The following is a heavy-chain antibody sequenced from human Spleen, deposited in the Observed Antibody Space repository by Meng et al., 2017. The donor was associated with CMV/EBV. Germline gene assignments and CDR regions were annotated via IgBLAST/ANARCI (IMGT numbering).Heavy chain of an antibody. D-gene: IGHD1-26*01. Sequence: GESLKISCAASGFTFSTYWMHWVRQAPGKGLLWVSRIMSDGSVTGHADSVKGRFTISRDNAKNTLYLQMNNLRAEDTAVYFCASQWMTRGFFDYWGQGTVVTVSS. CDR1: GFTFSTYW. CDR3: ASQWMTRGFFDY. J-gene: IGHJ4*02. CDR2: IMSDGSVT. V-gene: IGHV3-74*01.